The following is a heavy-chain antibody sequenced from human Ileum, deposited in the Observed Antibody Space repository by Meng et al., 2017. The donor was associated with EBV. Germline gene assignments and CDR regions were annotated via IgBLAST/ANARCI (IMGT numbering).Heavy chain of an antibody. D-gene: IGHD3-3*01. CDR2: IYYSGST. CDR1: GDSIISSNNC. CDR3: ARRYYGVRFDN. Sequence: QLQLHEAGAGLVQTTSTLSCTWSRSGDSIISSNNCLGWIRQPPWKGLEWVGTIYYSGSTFYNPSIQSRVIIFLDTAKNQFSLKVLSVPAADTAVYYCARRYYGVRFDNWGQGTLVTVSS. V-gene: IGHV4-39*01. J-gene: IGHJ4*02.